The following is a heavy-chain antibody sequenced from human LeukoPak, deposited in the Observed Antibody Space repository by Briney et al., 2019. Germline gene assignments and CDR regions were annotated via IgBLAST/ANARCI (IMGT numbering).Heavy chain of an antibody. CDR2: ISYDGSKK. Sequence: GGSLRLSCAASGFTFSSYGMHWVRQAPGKGLEWVAVISYDGSKKYYADSVKGRFTISRDNSKNTLYLQMNSLRAEDTAVYYCAKDESLVYYDYVWGSYRYTGFDYWGQGTLVTVSS. D-gene: IGHD3-16*02. CDR3: AKDESLVYYDYVWGSYRYTGFDY. V-gene: IGHV3-30*18. CDR1: GFTFSSYG. J-gene: IGHJ4*02.